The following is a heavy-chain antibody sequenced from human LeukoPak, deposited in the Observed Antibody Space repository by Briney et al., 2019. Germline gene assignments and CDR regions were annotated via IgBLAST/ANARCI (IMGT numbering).Heavy chain of an antibody. J-gene: IGHJ4*02. CDR3: ARDKESYYDSSGFDY. CDR1: GFTFRSFV. Sequence: GGSLRLSCVASGFTFRSFVMNWVRQAPGKGLEWVAVTSYDGSNQYYAESVQGRFTISRDNAKNSLYLQMNSLRAEDTAVYYCARDKESYYDSSGFDYWGQGTLVTVSS. CDR2: TSYDGSNQ. D-gene: IGHD3-22*01. V-gene: IGHV3-30*04.